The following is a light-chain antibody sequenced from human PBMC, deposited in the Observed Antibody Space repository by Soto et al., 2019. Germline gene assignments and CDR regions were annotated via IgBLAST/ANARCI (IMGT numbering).Light chain of an antibody. Sequence: EIVMTQSPTTLSVSPGERATLSCRASQSVGSNLAWYQQKPGQSPRLLIYGASTRATGVPARFSGSESGTEFTLTISRLQSEDFAVYYCQQYNNWPFTFGGGTTVDIK. V-gene: IGKV3-15*01. J-gene: IGKJ4*01. CDR2: GAS. CDR1: QSVGSN. CDR3: QQYNNWPFT.